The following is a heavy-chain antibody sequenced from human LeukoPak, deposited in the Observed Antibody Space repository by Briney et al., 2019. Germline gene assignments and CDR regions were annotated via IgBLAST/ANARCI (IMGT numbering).Heavy chain of an antibody. J-gene: IGHJ5*02. CDR1: GYSFTSYW. CDR3: ARHNSGYDFWFDP. Sequence: GASLQISCKGSGYSFTSYWIGWVRQLPGKGLEWMGIIYPGDSDTRYSPSFQGQVTISADKSISTAYLQWSSLKASDTAMYYCARHNSGYDFWFDPWGQGTLVTVSS. CDR2: IYPGDSDT. D-gene: IGHD5-12*01. V-gene: IGHV5-51*01.